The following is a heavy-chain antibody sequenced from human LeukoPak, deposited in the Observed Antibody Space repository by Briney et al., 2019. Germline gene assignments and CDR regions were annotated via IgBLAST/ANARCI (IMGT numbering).Heavy chain of an antibody. D-gene: IGHD5-12*01. CDR1: GGSISSYY. V-gene: IGHV4-59*01. J-gene: IGHJ3*02. Sequence: PSETLSLTCTVSGGSISSYYWSWIRQPPGKGLEWIGYIYYSGSTNYSPSLKSRVTISVDTSKNQFSLKLSSVTAADTAVYYCARGYAFRGAFDIWGQGTMVTVSS. CDR2: IYYSGST. CDR3: ARGYAFRGAFDI.